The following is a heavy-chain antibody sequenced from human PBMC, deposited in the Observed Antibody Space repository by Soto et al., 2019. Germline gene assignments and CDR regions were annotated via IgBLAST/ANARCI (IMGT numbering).Heavy chain of an antibody. CDR2: IYSGGST. D-gene: IGHD3-10*01. J-gene: IGHJ6*03. V-gene: IGHV3-53*04. CDR1: GFTVSSNY. Sequence: GGSLRLSCAASGFTVSSNYMSWVRQAPGKGLEWVSVIYSGGSTYYADSVKGRFTISRHNSKNTLYLQMNSLRAEDTAVYYCARDRITMVRGVDTYYYYYYMDVWGKGTTVTVSS. CDR3: ARDRITMVRGVDTYYYYYYMDV.